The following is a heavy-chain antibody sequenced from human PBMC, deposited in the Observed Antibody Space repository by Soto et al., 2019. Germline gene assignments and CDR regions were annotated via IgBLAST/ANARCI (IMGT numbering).Heavy chain of an antibody. D-gene: IGHD5-18*01. V-gene: IGHV4-31*03. CDR2: ISHSGST. CDR3: AREYTYGSNFFDC. J-gene: IGHJ4*02. CDR1: GGSLSSAAYY. Sequence: SDTLSLTCTVSGGSLSSAAYYWSWIRQHPGKGLEWIGYISHSGSTYYTPSLKSRVIISADTSKNQFSLNLTSVTAADTAVYYCAREYTYGSNFFDCWGQGALVNVSS.